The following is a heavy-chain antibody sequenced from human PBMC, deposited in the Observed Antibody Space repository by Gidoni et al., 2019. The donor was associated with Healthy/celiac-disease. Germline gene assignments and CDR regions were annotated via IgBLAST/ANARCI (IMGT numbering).Heavy chain of an antibody. D-gene: IGHD6-19*01. Sequence: QVQLQESGPGLVKPSQTLALTRTVSGGSISSGSYYWSWIRQSAVKGLEWIGRIYTTGSTNYNPSLKSRVTISVDTSKNQFSLKLSSVTAADTAVYYCAREGIAVDYWGQGTLVTVSS. CDR1: GGSISSGSYY. CDR2: IYTTGST. CDR3: AREGIAVDY. J-gene: IGHJ4*02. V-gene: IGHV4-61*02.